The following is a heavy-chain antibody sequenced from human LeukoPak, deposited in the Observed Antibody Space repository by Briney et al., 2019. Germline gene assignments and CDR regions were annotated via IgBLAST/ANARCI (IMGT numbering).Heavy chain of an antibody. CDR1: GYTFTVYY. Sequence: ASVKVSCKASGYTFTVYYMHWVRQAPGQGLECMGRINPNSGGTNYAQKLQGRVTMTRDTSISTAYMELSRLRSDDTAVYYCARDETEGIPQDDYWGQGTLVTVSS. V-gene: IGHV1-2*06. J-gene: IGHJ4*02. D-gene: IGHD1-1*01. CDR2: INPNSGGT. CDR3: ARDETEGIPQDDY.